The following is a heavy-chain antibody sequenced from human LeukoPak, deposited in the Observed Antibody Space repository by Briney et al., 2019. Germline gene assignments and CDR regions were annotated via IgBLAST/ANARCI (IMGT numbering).Heavy chain of an antibody. J-gene: IGHJ6*03. V-gene: IGHV4-59*08. CDR1: GGSISSYY. Sequence: SETLSLTCTVSGGSISSYYWSWIRQPPGKGLEWIGYIYYSGSTNYNPSLKSRVTISVDTSKNQFSLKLSSVTAADTAVYYCARAGGVSSSSSFYYYYYYMDVWGKGTTVTVSS. D-gene: IGHD6-6*01. CDR3: ARAGGVSSSSSFYYYYYYMDV. CDR2: IYYSGST.